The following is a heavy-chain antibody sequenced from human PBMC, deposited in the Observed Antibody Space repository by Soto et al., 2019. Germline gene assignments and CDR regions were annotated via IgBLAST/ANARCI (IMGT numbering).Heavy chain of an antibody. Sequence: GGSLRLSCAASGFTFSDYYMSWIRQAPGKGLEWVSYISSSGSTIYYADSVKGRFTISRDNAKNSLYLQMNSLRAEDTAVYYCAREGVDIVATINWFDPWGQGTLVTVSS. CDR3: AREGVDIVATINWFDP. CDR1: GFTFSDYY. CDR2: ISSSGSTI. V-gene: IGHV3-11*01. J-gene: IGHJ5*02. D-gene: IGHD5-12*01.